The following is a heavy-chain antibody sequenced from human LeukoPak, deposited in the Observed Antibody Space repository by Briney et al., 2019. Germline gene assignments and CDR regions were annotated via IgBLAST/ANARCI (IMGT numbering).Heavy chain of an antibody. CDR1: GFTFCNYW. D-gene: IGHD6-19*01. V-gene: IGHV3-7*01. CDR2: IKQDGSEK. J-gene: IGHJ4*02. CDR3: AREEQWLVTHFDY. Sequence: PGGSLRLSCAASGFTFCNYWMSWVRQAPGKGLEWVANIKQDGSEKYYVDSVKGRFTISRDNAKNSLYLQMNSLRAEDTAVYYCAREEQWLVTHFDYWGQGTLVTVSS.